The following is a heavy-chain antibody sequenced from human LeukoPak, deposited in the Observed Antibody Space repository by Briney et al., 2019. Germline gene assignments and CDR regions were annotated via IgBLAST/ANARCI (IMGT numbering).Heavy chain of an antibody. J-gene: IGHJ6*02. CDR2: ISGSGGST. Sequence: GGSLRLSCAASGFTFSSYAMSWVRQAPGKGLEWVSAISGSGGSTYYADSVKGRFTISRDNSKNTLYLQMNSLRAEDTAVYYCAKVVTPSLVIYYSYGMDVWGQGTTVTVSS. CDR1: GFTFSSYA. CDR3: AKVVTPSLVIYYSYGMDV. V-gene: IGHV3-23*01. D-gene: IGHD4-23*01.